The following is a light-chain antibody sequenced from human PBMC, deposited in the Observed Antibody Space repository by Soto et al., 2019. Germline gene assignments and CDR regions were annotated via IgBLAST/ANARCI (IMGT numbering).Light chain of an antibody. Sequence: DIVLIQTPLSSPVTLGQSASISCRSSERLVDSTGNTYLSWLQQRPGQPPRLLIYEISKRFSGVPDRFSGSGTGTDFTLKISRVEAEDVGVYYCMQDTQYPITFGGGTKVDIK. CDR1: ERLVDSTGNTY. CDR2: EIS. CDR3: MQDTQYPIT. V-gene: IGKV2-24*01. J-gene: IGKJ4*01.